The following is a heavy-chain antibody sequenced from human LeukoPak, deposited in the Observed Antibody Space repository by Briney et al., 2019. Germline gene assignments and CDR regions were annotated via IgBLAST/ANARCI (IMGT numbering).Heavy chain of an antibody. J-gene: IGHJ4*02. Sequence: GGSLRLSCAASGFTFDDYAMHRVRQAPGKGLEWVSGISWNSGSIGYADSVKGRFTISRDNAKNSLYLQMNSLRAEDTAVYYCAKALYDFWSGSDYWGQGTLVTVSS. V-gene: IGHV3-9*01. CDR3: AKALYDFWSGSDY. CDR2: ISWNSGSI. CDR1: GFTFDDYA. D-gene: IGHD3-3*01.